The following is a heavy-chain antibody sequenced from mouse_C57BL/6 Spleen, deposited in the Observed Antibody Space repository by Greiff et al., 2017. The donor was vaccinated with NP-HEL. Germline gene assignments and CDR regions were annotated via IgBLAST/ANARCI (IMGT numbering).Heavy chain of an antibody. CDR3: ARSGTPFDY. CDR2: IRNKANGYTT. J-gene: IGHJ2*01. Sequence: EVKLVESGGGLVQPGGSLSLSCAASGFTFTDYYMSWVRQPPGKALEWLGFIRNKANGYTTEYSASVKGRFTISRDNSQSILYLQMNALRAEDSATYYCARSGTPFDYWGQGTTLTVSS. D-gene: IGHD4-1*01. CDR1: GFTFTDYY. V-gene: IGHV7-3*01.